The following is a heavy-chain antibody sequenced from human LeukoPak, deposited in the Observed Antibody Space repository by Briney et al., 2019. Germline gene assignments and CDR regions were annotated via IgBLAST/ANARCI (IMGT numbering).Heavy chain of an antibody. Sequence: PSETLSLTCTVSGGSISTYYWNWIRQPPGKGLEWIGYISNRGSTNYNPSLKSRVTISVDTSKNQFSLRLSSVTAADTAVYYCASYLERWLGNSYYFDYWGQGTLVTVSS. J-gene: IGHJ4*02. V-gene: IGHV4-59*08. CDR1: GGSISTYY. CDR2: ISNRGST. CDR3: ASYLERWLGNSYYFDY. D-gene: IGHD6-19*01.